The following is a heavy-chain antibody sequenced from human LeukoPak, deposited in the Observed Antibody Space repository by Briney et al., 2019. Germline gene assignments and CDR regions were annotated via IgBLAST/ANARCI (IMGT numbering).Heavy chain of an antibody. D-gene: IGHD3-10*01. J-gene: IGHJ6*02. Sequence: SVKVSCKASGGTFSSYAISWVRQAPGQGLEWMGGIIPIFGTANYAQKFQGRVTITADESTSTAYMELSSLRSEDTAVYYCVSPLLRFGPLGMDVWGQGTTVTVSS. CDR3: VSPLLRFGPLGMDV. CDR1: GGTFSSYA. V-gene: IGHV1-69*13. CDR2: IIPIFGTA.